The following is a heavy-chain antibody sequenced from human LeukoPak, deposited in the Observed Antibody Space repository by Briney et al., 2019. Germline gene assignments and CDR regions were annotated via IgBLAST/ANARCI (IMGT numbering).Heavy chain of an antibody. J-gene: IGHJ6*04. CDR2: IKQDGSEK. CDR3: ARIDFWMGMDV. D-gene: IGHD3-3*01. V-gene: IGHV3-7*01. Sequence: PGGSLRLSCATSGFTFRSYAMHWVRQAPGKGLEWVANIKQDGSEKYYVDSVKGRFTISRDNAKNSLYLQMNSLRAEDTAVYYCARIDFWMGMDVWGKGTTVTVSS. CDR1: GFTFRSYA.